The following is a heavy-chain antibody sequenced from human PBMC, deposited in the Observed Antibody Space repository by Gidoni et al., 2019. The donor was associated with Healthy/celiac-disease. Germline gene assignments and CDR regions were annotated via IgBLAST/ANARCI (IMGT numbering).Heavy chain of an antibody. CDR2: ISSSSSYI. D-gene: IGHD1-1*01. Sequence: EVQLVESGGGLVKPGGSLRLSCAASGFTFRSYSMNWVRQAPGKGLECVSSISSSSSYIYYADSVMGRFTISRDNAKNSLYLQMNSLRAEDTAVYYCAREAEQRFLWWFDPWGQGTLVTVSS. CDR3: AREAEQRFLWWFDP. CDR1: GFTFRSYS. V-gene: IGHV3-21*01. J-gene: IGHJ5*02.